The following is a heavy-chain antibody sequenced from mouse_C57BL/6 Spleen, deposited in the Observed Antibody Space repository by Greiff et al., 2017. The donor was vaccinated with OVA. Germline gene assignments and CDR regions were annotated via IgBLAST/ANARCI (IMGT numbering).Heavy chain of an antibody. J-gene: IGHJ4*01. V-gene: IGHV2-2*01. CDR2: IWSGGST. Sequence: VQRVESGPGLVQPSQSLSITCTVSGFSLTSYGVHWVRQSPGKGLEWLGVIWSGGSTDYNAAFISRLSISKDNSKSQVFFKMNSLQADDTAIYYRASSRGNYVDYWGQGTSVTVSS. D-gene: IGHD2-1*01. CDR3: ASSRGNYVDY. CDR1: GFSLTSYG.